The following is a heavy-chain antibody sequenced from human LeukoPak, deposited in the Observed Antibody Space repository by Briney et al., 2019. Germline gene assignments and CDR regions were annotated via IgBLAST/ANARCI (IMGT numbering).Heavy chain of an antibody. J-gene: IGHJ4*02. V-gene: IGHV4-38-2*01. Sequence: PSETLSLTCAVSGYSISSGYYWGWIRQPPGKGLEWIGSIYHSGSTYYNPSLKSRVTISVDRSKNQFSLKLSSVTAADTAVYYCARVRVRGVLDYWGQGTLVTVSS. CDR3: ARVRVRGVLDY. CDR2: IYHSGST. D-gene: IGHD3-10*01. CDR1: GYSISSGYY.